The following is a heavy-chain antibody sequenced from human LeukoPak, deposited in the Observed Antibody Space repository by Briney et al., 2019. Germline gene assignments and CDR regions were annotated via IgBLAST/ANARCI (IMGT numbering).Heavy chain of an antibody. Sequence: SETLSLTCTVSGGSISRYYWSWIRQPPGKGLEWIGYIYYSGSTNYNPSLKSRVAISVDTSKNKFTLKLSSVTAADEAVYYCARGRLSYLAVYYFDYWGQGTLVTVSS. CDR3: ARGRLSYLAVYYFDY. D-gene: IGHD1-26*01. J-gene: IGHJ4*02. CDR1: GGSISRYY. V-gene: IGHV4-59*01. CDR2: IYYSGST.